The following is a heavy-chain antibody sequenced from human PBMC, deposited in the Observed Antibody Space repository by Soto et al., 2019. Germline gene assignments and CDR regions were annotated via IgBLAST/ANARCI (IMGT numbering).Heavy chain of an antibody. CDR3: AREFARSAAGTAGLDY. CDR1: GFTFSSYA. J-gene: IGHJ4*02. V-gene: IGHV3-30-3*01. CDR2: ISYDGSNK. Sequence: QVQLVESGGGVVQPGRSLRLSCAASGFTFSSYAMHWVRQAPGKGLEWVAVISYDGSNKYYADSVKGRFTISSDNSKNTLYRQMNSQRAEDTAVYYCAREFARSAAGTAGLDYWGQGTLVTVSS. D-gene: IGHD6-13*01.